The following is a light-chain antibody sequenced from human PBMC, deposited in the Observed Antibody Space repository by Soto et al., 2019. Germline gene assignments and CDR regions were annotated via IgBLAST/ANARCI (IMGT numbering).Light chain of an antibody. J-gene: IGKJ1*01. CDR2: TAS. V-gene: IGKV3-20*01. CDR1: QSITSF. Sequence: VLTQSPGPLSLSPGERATLSCRASQSITSFLAWYQQKPGQAPRLLIYTASNRATGIPDRFSASGLGTEFTLTISRLEPEDFAVYYCQQYLRSPRTFGQGTKVDIK. CDR3: QQYLRSPRT.